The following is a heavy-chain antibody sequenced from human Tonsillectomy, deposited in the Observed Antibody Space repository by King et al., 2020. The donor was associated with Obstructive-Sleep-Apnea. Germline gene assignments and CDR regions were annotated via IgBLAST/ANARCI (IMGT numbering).Heavy chain of an antibody. J-gene: IGHJ4*02. D-gene: IGHD3-9*01. V-gene: IGHV4-39*07. Sequence: LQLQESGPGLVKPSETLSLTCTVSSGSISGSSYYWDWIRQPPGKGLEWIVSIYYSGSTYYNPSLKSRLTMSVDTSKNQFSLKLSSVTAADTAVYYCARKLRYFDWLSKGYFDYWGQGTLVTVSS. CDR2: IYYSGST. CDR3: ARKLRYFDWLSKGYFDY. CDR1: SGSISGSSYY.